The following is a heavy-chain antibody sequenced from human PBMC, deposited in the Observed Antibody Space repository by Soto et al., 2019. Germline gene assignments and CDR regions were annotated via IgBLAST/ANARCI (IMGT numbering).Heavy chain of an antibody. D-gene: IGHD3-3*01. CDR2: IYYSGST. Sequence: SEPLSLTCTVSGGSISSGGYYWSWIRQHPGKGLEWIGYIYYSGSTYYNPSLKSRVTISVDTSKNQFSLKLSSVTAADTAVYYCARGGSSGYFVYYFDYWGQGTLVTVSS. CDR3: ARGGSSGYFVYYFDY. V-gene: IGHV4-31*03. CDR1: GGSISSGGYY. J-gene: IGHJ4*02.